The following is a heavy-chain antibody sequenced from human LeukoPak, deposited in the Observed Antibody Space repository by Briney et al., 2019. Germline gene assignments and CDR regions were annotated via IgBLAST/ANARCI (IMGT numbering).Heavy chain of an antibody. Sequence: GGSLRLSCAASGFTVSSNYMSWVRQAPGKGLEWVSVIYSGGSTYYADSVKGRFTISRDNAKNSLYLQMNSLRAEDTAVYYCARVVRGVNYDYWGQGTLVTVSS. CDR3: ARVVRGVNYDY. V-gene: IGHV3-53*01. D-gene: IGHD3-10*01. CDR1: GFTVSSNY. CDR2: IYSGGST. J-gene: IGHJ4*02.